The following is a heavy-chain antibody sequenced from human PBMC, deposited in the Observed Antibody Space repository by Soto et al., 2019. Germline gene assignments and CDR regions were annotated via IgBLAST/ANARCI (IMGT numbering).Heavy chain of an antibody. CDR3: ARDRVGSPDWDDSFDL. Sequence: ASVKVSCKASGYAFSDYYMHWVRQAPGQGLEWMGYINPQSGGTKYDQKFQDRVTMTRDTPKITVYLELRILTSKDTAVYYCARDRVGSPDWDDSFDLWDQGKLVTVSS. D-gene: IGHD3-9*01. V-gene: IGHV1-2*02. CDR2: INPQSGGT. J-gene: IGHJ3*01. CDR1: GYAFSDYY.